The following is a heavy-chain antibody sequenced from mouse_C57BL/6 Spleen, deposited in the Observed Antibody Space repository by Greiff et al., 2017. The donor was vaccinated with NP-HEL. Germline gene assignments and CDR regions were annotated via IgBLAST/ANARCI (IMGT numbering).Heavy chain of an antibody. CDR1: GFNIKDYY. CDR2: IDPEDGDT. CDR3: YYYGSSYFAY. J-gene: IGHJ3*01. Sequence: VQLKQSGAELVRPGASVKLSCTASGFNIKDYYMHWVKQRPEQGLEWIGRIDPEDGDTEYAPKFQGKATMTADTSSNTAYLQLSSLTSEDTAVYYCYYYGSSYFAYWGQGTLVTVSA. V-gene: IGHV14-1*01. D-gene: IGHD1-1*01.